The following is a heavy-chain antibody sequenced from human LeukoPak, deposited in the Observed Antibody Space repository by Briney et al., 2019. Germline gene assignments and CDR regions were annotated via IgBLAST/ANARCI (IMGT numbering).Heavy chain of an antibody. CDR3: AKDPETYSSRWFDS. D-gene: IGHD2-21*01. CDR1: GFTFSNYA. J-gene: IGHJ5*01. CDR2: LSDNGGSP. V-gene: IGHV3-23*01. Sequence: GGSLRLSCAASGFTFSNYAMSWVRQAPGKGLEWVSSLSDNGGSPYYADSVKGRFTISRDNSKNTLYLHMNSLRVEDTAVYYCAKDPETYSSRWFDSWGQGTLVSVSS.